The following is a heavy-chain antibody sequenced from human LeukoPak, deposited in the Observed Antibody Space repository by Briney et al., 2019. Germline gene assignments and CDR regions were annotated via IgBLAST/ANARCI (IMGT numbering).Heavy chain of an antibody. CDR3: ARDNTAAGPFDY. CDR1: GYTLTELS. CDR2: IDPSGGST. Sequence: ASVKVSCKVSGYTLTELSMHWVRQAPGQGLEWMGIIDPSGGSTSYAQKFQGRVTMTRDTSTSTVYMDLSSLRSEDTAVYYCARDNTAAGPFDYWGQGTLVTVSS. J-gene: IGHJ4*02. V-gene: IGHV1-46*01. D-gene: IGHD6-13*01.